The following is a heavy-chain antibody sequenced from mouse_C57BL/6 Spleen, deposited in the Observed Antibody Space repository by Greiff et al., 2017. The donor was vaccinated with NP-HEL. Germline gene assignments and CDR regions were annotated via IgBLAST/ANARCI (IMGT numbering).Heavy chain of an antibody. CDR1: GYAFSSSW. J-gene: IGHJ3*01. CDR3: ARDGYPTWFAY. Sequence: QVHVKQSGPELVKPGASVKISCKASGYAFSSSWMNWVKQRPGQGLEWIGRIYPGGGDTNYNGKFKGKATLTADKSSSTAYMQLSSLTSEDSAVYFCARDGYPTWFAYWGQGTLVTVSA. D-gene: IGHD2-3*01. CDR2: IYPGGGDT. V-gene: IGHV1-82*01.